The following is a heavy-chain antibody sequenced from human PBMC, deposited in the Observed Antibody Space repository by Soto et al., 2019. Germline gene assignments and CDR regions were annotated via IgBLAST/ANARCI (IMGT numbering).Heavy chain of an antibody. D-gene: IGHD2-8*01. V-gene: IGHV3-7*04. J-gene: IGHJ4*02. CDR2: INQDGSEK. CDR3: ARGLYAHLFDY. Sequence: EVQLVDSGGGLVQPGGSLRLSCAASGFSFSGFWMSWVRQAPGKGLEWVAIINQDGSEKYYMDSVKGRFTISRDNAKNSLYLQMNSLRAEDTAVYYCARGLYAHLFDYWGQGTLVTVSS. CDR1: GFSFSGFW.